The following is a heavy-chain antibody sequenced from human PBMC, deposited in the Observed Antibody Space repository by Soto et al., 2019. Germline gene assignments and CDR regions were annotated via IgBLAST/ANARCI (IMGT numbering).Heavy chain of an antibody. D-gene: IGHD6-13*01. CDR2: ITRDGATT. CDR1: GFTFDDYA. CDR3: AKDGGYSDSWFGYSDY. J-gene: IGHJ4*02. V-gene: IGHV3-43D*04. Sequence: EVQLVESGGVVVQFGGSLRLSCAASGFTFDDYAMHWVRQAPGKGLEWVSLITRDGATTYYADSVKGQFTISRDNSKNSLYLQMNSLRPDDTAFYYCAKDGGYSDSWFGYSDYWGQGTLVTVSS.